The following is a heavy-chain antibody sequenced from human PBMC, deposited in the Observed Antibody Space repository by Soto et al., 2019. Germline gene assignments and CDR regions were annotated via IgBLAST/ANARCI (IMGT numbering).Heavy chain of an antibody. V-gene: IGHV4-59*08. CDR2: IYSSGTT. CDR3: ARQASYDFWDGRFYYNYYMDV. J-gene: IGHJ6*03. D-gene: IGHD3-3*01. CDR1: SGSISVYY. Sequence: PSETLSLTCTVSSGSISVYYWSWVRQPPGKGLEWIGSIYSSGTTYYNPPLKSRVTMSVDTSKIQFSLNLSSVTAADTAVYYCARQASYDFWDGRFYYNYYMDVWGKGTPVTVSS.